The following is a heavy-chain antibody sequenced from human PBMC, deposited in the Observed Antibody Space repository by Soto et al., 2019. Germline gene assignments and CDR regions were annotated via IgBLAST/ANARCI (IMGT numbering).Heavy chain of an antibody. J-gene: IGHJ6*03. V-gene: IGHV4-59*01. CDR3: ARGGVVVVPAADHQPYYYYYMDV. CDR1: GGSISSYY. D-gene: IGHD2-2*01. CDR2: IYYSGST. Sequence: SETLSLTCTVSGGSISSYYWSWIRQPPGKGLEWIGYIYYSGSTNYNPSLKSRVTISVDTSKNQFSLKLSSVTAADTAVYYCARGGVVVVPAADHQPYYYYYMDVWGKGTTVTVSS.